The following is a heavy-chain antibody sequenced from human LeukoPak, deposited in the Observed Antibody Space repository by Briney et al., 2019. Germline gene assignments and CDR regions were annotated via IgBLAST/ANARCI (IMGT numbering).Heavy chain of an antibody. CDR2: IYYSGGT. CDR3: ARDFLRDYGDKGFDY. CDR1: GGSISSSSYY. D-gene: IGHD4-17*01. J-gene: IGHJ4*02. Sequence: PSETLSLTCTVSGGSISSSSYYWGWIRQPPGKGLEWIGSIYYSGGTYYNPSLKSRVTISVDTSKNQFSLKLSSVTAADTAVYYCARDFLRDYGDKGFDYWGQGTLVTVSS. V-gene: IGHV4-39*07.